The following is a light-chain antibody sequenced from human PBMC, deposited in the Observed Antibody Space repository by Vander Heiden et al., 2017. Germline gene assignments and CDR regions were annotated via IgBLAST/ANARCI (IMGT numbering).Light chain of an antibody. V-gene: IGKV1-8*01. J-gene: IGKJ3*01. CDR1: PGISSY. CDR2: AAS. CDR3: QQYYSYPT. Sequence: IRMTQYPSSFSAPTGDRSTITCRASPGISSYLAWYQQKPGKAPKLLIYAASTLQSGVPSRFSGSGSGTDFTLTISCLQSEDFATYYCQQYYSYPTFGPGTKVDIK.